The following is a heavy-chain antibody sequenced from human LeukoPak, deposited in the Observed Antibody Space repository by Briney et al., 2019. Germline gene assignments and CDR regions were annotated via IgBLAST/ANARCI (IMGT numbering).Heavy chain of an antibody. V-gene: IGHV3-48*04. CDR1: GFTFSSYS. CDR2: ISSSGSTI. Sequence: GGSLRLSCAASGFTFSSYSMNWVRQAPGKGLEWVSYISSSGSTIYYADSVKGRFTISRDNAKNSLYLQMNSLRAEDTAVYYCARAGRGWYWIRDFLDYWGQGTLVTVSS. CDR3: ARAGRGWYWIRDFLDY. J-gene: IGHJ4*02. D-gene: IGHD6-19*01.